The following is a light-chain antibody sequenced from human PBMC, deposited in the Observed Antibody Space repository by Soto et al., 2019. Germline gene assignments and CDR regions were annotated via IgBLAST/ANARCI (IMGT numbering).Light chain of an antibody. Sequence: QSALTQPASVSGSPGQSVTITCSGTTDDVGSTDSVSWYQHHPGEAPRLVIYEVKNRTSGVPGRFSGSKSVNTASLSISGLQPEDEADYYCRTYTTTGSSIFGSGTKLTVL. CDR3: RTYTTTGSSI. J-gene: IGLJ1*01. CDR2: EVK. V-gene: IGLV2-14*01. CDR1: TDDVGSTDS.